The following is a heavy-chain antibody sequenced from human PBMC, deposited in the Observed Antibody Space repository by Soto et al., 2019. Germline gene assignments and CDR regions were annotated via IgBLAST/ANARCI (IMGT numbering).Heavy chain of an antibody. CDR2: IYYSGST. Sequence: SETLSLTCTVSGVSISSSTYYWGWIRQPPGKGLEWIGSIYYSGSTYYNPSLKSRVTISVDTSKNQFSLNLSSVTAADTAVYYCARQRYDYTWGSYRFFDYWGQGALVTVSS. V-gene: IGHV4-39*01. CDR1: GVSISSSTYY. D-gene: IGHD3-16*02. J-gene: IGHJ4*02. CDR3: ARQRYDYTWGSYRFFDY.